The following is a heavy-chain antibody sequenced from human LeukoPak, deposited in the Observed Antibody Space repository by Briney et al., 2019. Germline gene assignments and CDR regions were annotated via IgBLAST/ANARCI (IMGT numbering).Heavy chain of an antibody. V-gene: IGHV4-4*02. CDR1: GGSISGSNW. CDR3: ARATGDDYGDYGMDV. J-gene: IGHJ6*02. D-gene: IGHD4-17*01. Sequence: SGTLSLTCAVSGGSISGSNWWSWVRQPPGKGLEWIGEIYHSGSTNYNPSLKSRVTISVDKSKNQFSLKLSSVTAADTAVYYCARATGDDYGDYGMDVWGQGTTVTVSS. CDR2: IYHSGST.